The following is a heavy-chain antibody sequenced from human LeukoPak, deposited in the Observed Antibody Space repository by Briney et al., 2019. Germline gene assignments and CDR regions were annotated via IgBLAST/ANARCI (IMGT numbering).Heavy chain of an antibody. CDR2: VYYSGNT. CDR3: ATNTIFGVVDPWYFDL. D-gene: IGHD3-3*01. Sequence: SETLSLTCTVSGGSISGFYWNWIRQPPGKGLEWIGYVYYSGNTNYNPSLKSRVTISVDTSKNQFSLKLSSVTAADTAVYYCATNTIFGVVDPWYFDLWGRGTLVTVSS. CDR1: GGSISGFY. V-gene: IGHV4-59*08. J-gene: IGHJ2*01.